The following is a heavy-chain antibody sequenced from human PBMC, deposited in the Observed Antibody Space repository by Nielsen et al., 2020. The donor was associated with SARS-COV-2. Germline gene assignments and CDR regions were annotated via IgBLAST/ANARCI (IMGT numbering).Heavy chain of an antibody. J-gene: IGHJ6*02. V-gene: IGHV3-53*01. CDR2: IHEDGSS. Sequence: GESLKISCAASGFTVSRNYMSWVRQAPGKGLAWVSVIHEDGSSYYADSVEGRFTISRDNSKNILDLHMNSLRAEDTALYHCARVMGLGIYYYYGMDVWGQGTTVTVSS. CDR3: ARVMGLGIYYYYGMDV. CDR1: GFTVSRNY. D-gene: IGHD2-15*01.